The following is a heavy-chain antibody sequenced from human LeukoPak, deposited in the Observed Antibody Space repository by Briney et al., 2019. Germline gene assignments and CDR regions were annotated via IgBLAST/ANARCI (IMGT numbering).Heavy chain of an antibody. CDR1: GFTFSTYW. CDR2: IKQDGSDK. Sequence: GGSLRLSCAASGFTFSTYWMSWVRQAPGKGLEWVANIKQDGSDKFYVDSVKGRFTISRDNAKNSVYLQMNSLRAEDTAVYYCARVLPVASRDYWGQGTLVTVSS. D-gene: IGHD2-2*01. V-gene: IGHV3-7*01. CDR3: ARVLPVASRDY. J-gene: IGHJ4*02.